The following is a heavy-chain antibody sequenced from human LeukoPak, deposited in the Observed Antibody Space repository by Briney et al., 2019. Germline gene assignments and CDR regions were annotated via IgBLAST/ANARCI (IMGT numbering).Heavy chain of an antibody. CDR3: ARRYSGYDSGWFDP. Sequence: GGSLRLSRAASGFTFSSYSMNWVRQAPGKGLEWVSSISSSSSYIYYADSVKGRFTISRDNAKNSLYLQMNSLRAEDTAVYYCARRYSGYDSGWFDPWGQGTLVTISS. J-gene: IGHJ5*02. CDR1: GFTFSSYS. CDR2: ISSSSSYI. V-gene: IGHV3-21*01. D-gene: IGHD5-12*01.